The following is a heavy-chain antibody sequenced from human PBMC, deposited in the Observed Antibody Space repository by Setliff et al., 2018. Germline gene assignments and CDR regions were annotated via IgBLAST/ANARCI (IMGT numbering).Heavy chain of an antibody. CDR3: ARQRYYDTTGKAFDI. J-gene: IGHJ3*02. Sequence: GGSLRLSCAASGFTFSSYAMSWVRQAPGKGLEWVSGLNDVGHNTYYADSVKGRFSISRENAMNSLYLQMNSLRADDTAVYYCARQRYYDTTGKAFDIWGQGTMVTVSS. V-gene: IGHV3-23*01. D-gene: IGHD3-22*01. CDR1: GFTFSSYA. CDR2: LNDVGHNT.